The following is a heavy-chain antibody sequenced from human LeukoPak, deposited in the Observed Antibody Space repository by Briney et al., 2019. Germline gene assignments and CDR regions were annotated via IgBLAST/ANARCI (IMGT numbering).Heavy chain of an antibody. CDR3: ARVYDSSGYYWS. CDR2: IYYSGST. V-gene: IGHV4-59*01. CDR1: GGSISSYY. J-gene: IGHJ4*02. D-gene: IGHD3-22*01. Sequence: SETLSLTCTVSGGSISSYYWSWIRQPPGKGLEWIGYIYYSGSTNYNPSLKSRVTISVDTSKNQFTLKLNSVTAADTAVYYCARVYDSSGYYWSWGQGTLVTVSS.